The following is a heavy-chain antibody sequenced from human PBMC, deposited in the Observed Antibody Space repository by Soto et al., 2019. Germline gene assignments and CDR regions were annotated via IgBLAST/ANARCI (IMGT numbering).Heavy chain of an antibody. D-gene: IGHD3-3*01. Sequence: ASVKVSCKVSGYTLTELSMHWVRQAPGKGLEWMGGFDPEDGETIYAQKFQGRVTMTEDTSTDTAYMELSSLRSEDTAVYYCATSYGVFLERYYYGMDVWGQGTTVTVSS. J-gene: IGHJ6*02. CDR1: GYTLTELS. V-gene: IGHV1-24*01. CDR3: ATSYGVFLERYYYGMDV. CDR2: FDPEDGET.